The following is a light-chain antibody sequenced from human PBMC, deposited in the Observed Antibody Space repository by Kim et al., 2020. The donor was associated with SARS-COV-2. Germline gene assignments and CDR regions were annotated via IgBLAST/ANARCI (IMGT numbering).Light chain of an antibody. Sequence: SSELTQDPAVSVALGQTVRITCQGDSLRRFYASWYQQKPGQAPVLVIYGKTNRPSGIPDRFSGSSSGNTASLTITGAQADDEADYYCNSRDSNDNHCVFG. CDR3: NSRDSNDNHCV. CDR1: SLRRFY. CDR2: GKT. J-gene: IGLJ3*02. V-gene: IGLV3-19*01.